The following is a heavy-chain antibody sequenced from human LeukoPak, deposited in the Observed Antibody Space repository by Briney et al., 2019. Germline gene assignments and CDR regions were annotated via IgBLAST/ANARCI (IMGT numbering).Heavy chain of an antibody. Sequence: SETLSLTCTVSGGSISSYYWSWIRQPPGKGLEWIGYIYYTGSTDYNPSLNSRVTISVDTSKTQFSLKLSSVTAADTAVYYCARNRDGYNSFDYWGQGTLVTVSS. J-gene: IGHJ4*02. D-gene: IGHD5-24*01. CDR3: ARNRDGYNSFDY. CDR2: IYYTGST. V-gene: IGHV4-59*08. CDR1: GGSISSYY.